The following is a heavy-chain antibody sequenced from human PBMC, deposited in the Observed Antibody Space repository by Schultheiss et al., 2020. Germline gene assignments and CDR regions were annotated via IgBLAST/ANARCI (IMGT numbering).Heavy chain of an antibody. CDR3: ARARRGYPFDY. Sequence: SETLSLTCTVSGGSISSGSYYWSWIRQPPGKGLEWIGEINYSGSTNYNPSLKSRVTISVDTSKNQLSLKLSSVTAADTAVYYCARARRGYPFDYWGQGTLVTVSS. D-gene: IGHD3-22*01. CDR2: INYSGST. J-gene: IGHJ4*02. V-gene: IGHV4-39*07. CDR1: GGSISSGSYY.